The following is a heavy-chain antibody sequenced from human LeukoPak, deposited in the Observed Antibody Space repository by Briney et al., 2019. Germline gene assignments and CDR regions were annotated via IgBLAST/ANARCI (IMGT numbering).Heavy chain of an antibody. Sequence: GGSLRLSCAASGFTFSSYGMHWVRQAPGKGLEWVAVISYDGSNKYYADSVKGRFTISRDNSKNTLYLQMNSLRAEDTAVYYCAKDKGPGQNYYDSSGYPTDYWGQGTLVTVSS. D-gene: IGHD3-22*01. CDR2: ISYDGSNK. CDR1: GFTFSSYG. J-gene: IGHJ4*02. CDR3: AKDKGPGQNYYDSSGYPTDY. V-gene: IGHV3-30*18.